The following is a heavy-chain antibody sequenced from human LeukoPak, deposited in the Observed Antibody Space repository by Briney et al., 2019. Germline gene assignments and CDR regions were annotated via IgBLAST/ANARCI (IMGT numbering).Heavy chain of an antibody. CDR2: ISWNSGSI. CDR3: AKEGRNTYYYDRSGPLYYYYMDV. D-gene: IGHD3-22*01. V-gene: IGHV3-9*03. Sequence: GGSLRLSCAASGFTFYDYAMLWVRQAPGQGLEWVSGISWNSGSIGYADSVKGRFTISRDNTKNSLYLQMNILRAEDMALYYCAKEGRNTYYYDRSGPLYYYYMDVWGKGTTVTVSS. CDR1: GFTFYDYA. J-gene: IGHJ6*03.